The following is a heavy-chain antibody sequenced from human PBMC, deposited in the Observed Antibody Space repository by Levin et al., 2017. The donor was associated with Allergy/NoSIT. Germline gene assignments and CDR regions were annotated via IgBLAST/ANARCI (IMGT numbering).Heavy chain of an antibody. V-gene: IGHV4-59*08. CDR2: IYHSGSS. Sequence: SETLSLTCTVSGGSISGYYWTWIRQPPGKELEWIAYIYHSGSSKYNPSLKSRVTISVDTSKNQFSLRLSSVTAADTAVYYCARHISTLDSRGWYTAFDSWGQGTKVTVSS. D-gene: IGHD6-19*01. CDR3: ARHISTLDSRGWYTAFDS. CDR1: GGSISGYY. J-gene: IGHJ3*02.